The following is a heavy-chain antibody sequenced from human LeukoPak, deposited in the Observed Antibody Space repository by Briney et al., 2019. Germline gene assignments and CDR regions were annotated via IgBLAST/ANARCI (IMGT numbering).Heavy chain of an antibody. CDR3: ARGGYKSKKFDP. CDR2: IIPIFGTA. J-gene: IGHJ5*02. CDR1: GGTFSSYA. D-gene: IGHD5-18*01. V-gene: IGHV1-69*06. Sequence: SVKVSCKASGGTFSSYAISWVRQAPGQGLEWMGGIIPIFGTANYAQKFQGRVTITADRSTSTAYMELSSLRSEDTAVYYCARGGYKSKKFDPWGQGTLVTVSS.